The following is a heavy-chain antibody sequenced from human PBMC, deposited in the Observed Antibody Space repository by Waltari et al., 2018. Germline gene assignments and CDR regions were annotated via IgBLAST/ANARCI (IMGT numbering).Heavy chain of an antibody. V-gene: IGHV3-66*02. D-gene: IGHD6-6*01. CDR2: IYSDESI. J-gene: IGHJ4*02. CDR3: AKVEYSSSSAFNY. CDR1: GFSVRATY. Sequence: EVQLVESGGGLVQPGGSLRLSWAVSGFSVRATYMIWVRQAPGRALEWVSVIYSDESIYYEDSVRGRFTISRDSSKNTLYLQLNSLRTEDTAVYYCAKVEYSSSSAFNYWGQGILVTVSS.